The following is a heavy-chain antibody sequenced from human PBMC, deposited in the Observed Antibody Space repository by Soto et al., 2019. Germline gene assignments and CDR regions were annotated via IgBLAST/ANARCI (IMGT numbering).Heavy chain of an antibody. CDR1: GGTFSSYS. D-gene: IGHD2-2*02. Sequence: QVQLVQSGAEVKKPGSSMKVSCKASGGTFSSYSFTWVRQAPGSGLEWMGRIMPFFGIASYAQKFQGRVTITADKSTSTAYMELSSLRSEDTAVYYCARNADIGDIGLVPAAINAMEVWGRGTTVTVSS. CDR2: IMPFFGIA. V-gene: IGHV1-69*02. CDR3: ARNADIGDIGLVPAAINAMEV. J-gene: IGHJ6*02.